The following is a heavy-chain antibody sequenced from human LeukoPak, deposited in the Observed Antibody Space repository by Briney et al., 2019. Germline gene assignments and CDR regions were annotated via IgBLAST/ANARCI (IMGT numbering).Heavy chain of an antibody. CDR3: AQGLLNSPFDY. Sequence: GGSLRLSCAASGFIFCDYAMSWVRQAPGKGPEWVSAISGSGGDTYYTDSVEGRFTISRDNAKNSLYLQMNSLRAEDTAVYYCAQGLLNSPFDYWGQGTLVTVSS. J-gene: IGHJ4*02. CDR1: GFIFCDYA. V-gene: IGHV3-23*01. D-gene: IGHD3-9*01. CDR2: ISGSGGDT.